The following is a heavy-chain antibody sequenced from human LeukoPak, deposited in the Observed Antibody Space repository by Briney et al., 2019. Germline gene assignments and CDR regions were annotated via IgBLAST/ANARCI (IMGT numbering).Heavy chain of an antibody. Sequence: GGSLRLSCAASGFTVTNYYMSWVRQAPGKGLEWVSVIYSGGDTFHADSVKGRFTLSRDNSKNILYLQVNSLRAEDTAVYYCTRDPDGWGQGTLVTVSS. V-gene: IGHV3-66*01. J-gene: IGHJ4*02. CDR3: TRDPDG. CDR1: GFTVTNYY. CDR2: IYSGGDT.